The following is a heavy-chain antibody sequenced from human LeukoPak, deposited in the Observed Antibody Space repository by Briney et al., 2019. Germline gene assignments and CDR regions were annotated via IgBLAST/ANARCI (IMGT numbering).Heavy chain of an antibody. CDR2: ISSSSSYM. D-gene: IGHD3-22*01. J-gene: IGHJ4*02. CDR3: ARSYGDYYDSSGYYQQYVDY. CDR1: GFTFSSYS. V-gene: IGHV3-21*01. Sequence: GGSLRRSCAASGFTFSSYSMNWVRQAPGKGLEWVSSISSSSSYMYYADSVKGRFTISRDNAKNSLYLQMNSLRAEDTAVYYCARSYGDYYDSSGYYQQYVDYWGQGTLVTVSS.